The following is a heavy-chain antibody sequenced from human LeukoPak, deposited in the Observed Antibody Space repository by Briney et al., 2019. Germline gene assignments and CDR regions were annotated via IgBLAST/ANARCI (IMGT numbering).Heavy chain of an antibody. V-gene: IGHV6-1*01. J-gene: IGHJ4*02. Sequence: SQTLSLTCAISGDSGSSNSAAWNWTRQSPSRGLEWLGRTYYRSKWYNDYAVSVKSRITINPDTSKNQFSLQLNSVTPEDTAVYYCAKIVGVTIDVWGQGTLVTVSS. CDR1: GDSGSSNSAA. CDR3: AKIVGVTIDV. CDR2: TYYRSKWYN. D-gene: IGHD1-26*01.